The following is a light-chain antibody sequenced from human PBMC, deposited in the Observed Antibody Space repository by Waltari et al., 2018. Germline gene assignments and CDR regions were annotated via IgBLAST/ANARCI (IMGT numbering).Light chain of an antibody. CDR1: PSDIGGYKF. Sequence: QSALTQPPSASGSPGQSVTISCTGTPSDIGGYKFVSWFQQNPGKAPKLVIYDVTERPAGVPYRVSCSKAGRTASLTVSGLQAEDEADYYCSSYGGKNNLIFGGGTTLTVL. J-gene: IGLJ2*01. CDR2: DVT. CDR3: SSYGGKNNLI. V-gene: IGLV2-8*01.